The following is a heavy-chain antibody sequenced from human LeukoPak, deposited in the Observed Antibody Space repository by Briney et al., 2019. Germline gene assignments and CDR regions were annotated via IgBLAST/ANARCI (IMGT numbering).Heavy chain of an antibody. CDR3: ARGRSHLLGTYYYYYYMDV. Sequence: ASVKVSCKASGYTFTSYGISWVRQAPGQGLEWMGWISAYNGNTNYAQKLQGRVTMTTDTSTSTAYMELRSLRSDDTAVYYCARGRSHLLGTYYYYYYMDVWGKGTTVTVSS. J-gene: IGHJ6*03. CDR2: ISAYNGNT. CDR1: GYTFTSYG. D-gene: IGHD1-14*01. V-gene: IGHV1-18*01.